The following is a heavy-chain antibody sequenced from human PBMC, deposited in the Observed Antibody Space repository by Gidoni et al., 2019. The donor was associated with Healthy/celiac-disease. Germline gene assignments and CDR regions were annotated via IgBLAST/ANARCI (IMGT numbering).Heavy chain of an antibody. CDR2: IYSGGST. CDR3: ARDRVARP. CDR1: GLPVSSNY. Sequence: EVQLVESGGGLVQPGGSLRLSWAASGLPVSSNYMSWVRQAPGKGLEWVSVIYSGGSTYYADSVKGRFTISRDNSKNTLYLQMNSLRAEDTAVYYCARDRVARPWGQGTLVTVSS. D-gene: IGHD3-10*01. J-gene: IGHJ5*02. V-gene: IGHV3-66*01.